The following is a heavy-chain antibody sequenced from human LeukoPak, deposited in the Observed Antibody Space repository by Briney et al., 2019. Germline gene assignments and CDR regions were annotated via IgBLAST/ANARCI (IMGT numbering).Heavy chain of an antibody. Sequence: GGSLRLSCAASGFTVSSNYMTWVRQAPGKGLEWVSVIYSGGSTYSADSVKGRFTISRDNSKNTLYLQMNSLRAEDTAVYYCAGGISSSSCCHFDYWGQGTLVTVSS. D-gene: IGHD2-2*01. CDR1: GFTVSSNY. J-gene: IGHJ4*02. V-gene: IGHV3-66*02. CDR3: AGGISSSSCCHFDY. CDR2: IYSGGST.